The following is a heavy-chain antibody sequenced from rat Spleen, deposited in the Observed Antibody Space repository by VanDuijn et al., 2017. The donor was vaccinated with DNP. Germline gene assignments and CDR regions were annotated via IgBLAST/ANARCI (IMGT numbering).Heavy chain of an antibody. V-gene: IGHV2-43*01. CDR2: IWTGGST. D-gene: IGHD4-1*01. J-gene: IGHJ4*01. CDR1: GFSLTSYH. Sequence: QVQLKESGPGLVQPSQTLSLACTVSGFSLTSYHVHWVRQPSGKGLEGMGVIWTGGSTEYNSALKSRLSISRDTSNSQVFFKMNSLQTEDTATYYCARGGLDAWGQGTSVTVSS. CDR3: ARGGLDA.